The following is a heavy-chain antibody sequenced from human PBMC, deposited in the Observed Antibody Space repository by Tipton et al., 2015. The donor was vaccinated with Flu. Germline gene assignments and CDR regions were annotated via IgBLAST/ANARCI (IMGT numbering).Heavy chain of an antibody. Sequence: QSGAEVRKPGSSVKVSCKASGGTFNSYAVNWVRQAPGQGLEWMGGIIPIYATPNYADKFQARLTITADELTSTVYMELSSLGSEDTAVYFCARDLKDYRTNTYDQAGFWGQGTLVSVSS. CDR3: ARDLKDYRTNTYDQAGF. CDR1: GGTFNSYA. CDR2: IIPIYATP. J-gene: IGHJ4*02. D-gene: IGHD3-22*01. V-gene: IGHV1-69*01.